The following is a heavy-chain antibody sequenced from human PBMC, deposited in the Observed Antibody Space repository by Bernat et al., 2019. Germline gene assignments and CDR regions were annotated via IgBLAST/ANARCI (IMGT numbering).Heavy chain of an antibody. V-gene: IGHV4-59*08. J-gene: IGHJ5*02. CDR2: IYYSGST. D-gene: IGHD3-3*01. CDR3: ARQGMDFWSGYGGLDP. Sequence: QVQLQESGPGLVKPSETLSLTCTVSGGSISSYYWSWIRQPPGKGLEWIGYIYYSGSTNYNPSLKSRVTISVDTSKNQFSLKLSSVTAADTAVCYCARQGMDFWSGYGGLDPWGQGTLVTVSS. CDR1: GGSISSYY.